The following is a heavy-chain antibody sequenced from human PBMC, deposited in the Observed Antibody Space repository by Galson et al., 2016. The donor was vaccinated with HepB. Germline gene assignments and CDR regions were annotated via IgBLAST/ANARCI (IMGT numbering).Heavy chain of an antibody. CDR3: ARWASVGSGDAFDI. CDR1: GYTLTFNY. Sequence: SVKVSCKASGYTLTFNYIHWVRQAPGQGLEWMGIINPSGGDINYAQKFQGRVTMTRDTSPSTVYMELSSLRAEDTAVYYCARWASVGSGDAFDIWGQGTMVTVSS. D-gene: IGHD6-19*01. V-gene: IGHV1-46*01. J-gene: IGHJ3*02. CDR2: INPSGGDI.